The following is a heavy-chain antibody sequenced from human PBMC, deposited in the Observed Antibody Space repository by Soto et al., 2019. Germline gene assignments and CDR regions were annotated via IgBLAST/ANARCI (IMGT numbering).Heavy chain of an antibody. J-gene: IGHJ4*02. CDR3: ARGSNFDY. Sequence: SETLSLTCTVSGDSTSSCYWSWVRQPPGKGLEWIGEISHGGNTNYNPSLQSRVTISVDKSKNQFPLKLSSVTAADTAVYYCARGSNFDYWGQGTLVTVSS. CDR2: ISHGGNT. CDR1: GDSTSSCY. V-gene: IGHV4-4*02.